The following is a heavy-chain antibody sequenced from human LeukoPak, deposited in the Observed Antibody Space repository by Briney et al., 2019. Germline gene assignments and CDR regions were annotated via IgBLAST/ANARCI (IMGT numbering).Heavy chain of an antibody. D-gene: IGHD3-22*01. J-gene: IGHJ6*02. CDR3: ARFTAADSSGFYYYYYGMDV. CDR1: GGSISSGGYS. Sequence: PSQTLSLTCAVSGGSISSGGYSWSWIRQPPGKGLEWIGYIYHSGSTYYNPSLKSRVTISVDRSKNQFSLKLSSVTAADTAVYYCARFTAADSSGFYYYYYGMDVWGQGTTVTVSS. CDR2: IYHSGST. V-gene: IGHV4-30-2*01.